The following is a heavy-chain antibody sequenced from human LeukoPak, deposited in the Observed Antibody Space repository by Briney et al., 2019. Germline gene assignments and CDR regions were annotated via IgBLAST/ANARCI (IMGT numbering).Heavy chain of an antibody. Sequence: PSETLSLTCSVSGVSISNYYWSWIRQPPGKGLEWIAFIYYAGSTNYNPSLKSRATFSVDTSKNQYSLNLSSVTPADTAVYYCARGGASSKFFDAWGQGTLVTVSS. V-gene: IGHV4-59*01. J-gene: IGHJ4*02. CDR2: IYYAGST. D-gene: IGHD6-6*01. CDR1: GVSISNYY. CDR3: ARGGASSKFFDA.